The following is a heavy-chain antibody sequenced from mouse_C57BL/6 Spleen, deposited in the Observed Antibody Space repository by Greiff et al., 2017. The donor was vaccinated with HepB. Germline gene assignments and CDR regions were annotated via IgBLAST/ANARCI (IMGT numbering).Heavy chain of an antibody. V-gene: IGHV2-6*01. J-gene: IGHJ4*01. CDR1: GFSLTSYG. CDR3: ARSEDPAYYSNDGGAMDY. Sequence: VKLMESGPGLVAPSQSLSITCTVSGFSLTSYGVDWVRQSPGKGLEWLGVIWGVGSTNYNSALKSRLSISKDNSKSQVFLKMNSLQTDDTAMYYCARSEDPAYYSNDGGAMDYWGQGTSVTVSS. CDR2: IWGVGST. D-gene: IGHD2-5*01.